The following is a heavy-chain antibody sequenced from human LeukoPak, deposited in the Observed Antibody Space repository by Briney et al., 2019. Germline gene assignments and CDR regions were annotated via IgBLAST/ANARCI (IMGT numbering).Heavy chain of an antibody. CDR1: GFTFTGYY. J-gene: IGHJ5*02. CDR2: INPNSGGT. CDR3: ARSPGALSWFDP. Sequence: GASVKVSCKASGFTFTGYYMHWVQQAPGQGLEWMGWINPNSGGTNYAQKFQGRVTMTRDTSISTAYMELSRLRSDDTAVYYCARSPGALSWFDPWGQGTLVTVSS. V-gene: IGHV1-2*02.